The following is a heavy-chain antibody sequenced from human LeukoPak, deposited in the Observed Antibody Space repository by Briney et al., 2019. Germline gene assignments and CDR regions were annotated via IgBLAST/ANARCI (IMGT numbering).Heavy chain of an antibody. Sequence: SQTLSLTCTVSGGSFSSGSYYWSWIRPPAGKGLEWIGRIYTSGSTNYNPSLKSRVTISVDTSKNQFSLKLSSVTAADTAVYYCARAERYYYDSSGYYYEEDWFDPWGQGTLVTVSS. V-gene: IGHV4-61*02. J-gene: IGHJ5*02. CDR2: IYTSGST. D-gene: IGHD3-22*01. CDR1: GGSFSSGSYY. CDR3: ARAERYYYDSSGYYYEEDWFDP.